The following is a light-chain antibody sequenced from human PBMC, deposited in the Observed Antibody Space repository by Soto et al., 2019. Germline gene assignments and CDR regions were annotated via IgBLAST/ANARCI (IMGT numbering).Light chain of an antibody. CDR1: SSDVGGYNY. CDR2: EVS. V-gene: IGLV2-14*01. Sequence: QSALTQPGSVSGSPGQSITISCTGTSSDVGGYNYVSWYQQHPGKAPKLMIYEVSNRPSGVSNRFSGSKSGNTASLTISGLQAEDEADYYCSSYTSSSTYNYVFGTGTKVTVL. J-gene: IGLJ1*01. CDR3: SSYTSSSTYNYV.